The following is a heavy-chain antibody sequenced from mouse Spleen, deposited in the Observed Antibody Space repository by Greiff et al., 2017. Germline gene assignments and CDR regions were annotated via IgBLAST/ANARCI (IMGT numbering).Heavy chain of an antibody. D-gene: IGHD1-1*01. Sequence: EVKVVESGGGLVKPGGSLKLSCAASGFTFSSYGMSWVRQTPEKRLEWVATISGGGSYTYYPDSVKGRFTISRDNAKNNLYLQMSSLRSEDTALYYCAISRYYGSSYYFDYWGQGTTLTVSS. J-gene: IGHJ2*01. CDR2: ISGGGSYT. CDR3: AISRYYGSSYYFDY. CDR1: GFTFSSYG. V-gene: IGHV5-9-2*01.